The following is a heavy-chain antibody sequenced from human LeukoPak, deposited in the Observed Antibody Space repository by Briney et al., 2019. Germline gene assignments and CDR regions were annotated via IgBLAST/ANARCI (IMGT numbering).Heavy chain of an antibody. D-gene: IGHD3-22*01. CDR2: VSGSGHGT. Sequence: GGSLRLSCAASGFTVSSNYMSWVRQAPGKGLEWVSAVSGSGHGTYYADSVKGRFTISRDNSKNTLYMQMDSLRAEDTAVYYCAKEGADYYDTSGYYLPDYWGQGTRVTVSS. CDR1: GFTVSSNY. J-gene: IGHJ4*02. V-gene: IGHV3-23*01. CDR3: AKEGADYYDTSGYYLPDY.